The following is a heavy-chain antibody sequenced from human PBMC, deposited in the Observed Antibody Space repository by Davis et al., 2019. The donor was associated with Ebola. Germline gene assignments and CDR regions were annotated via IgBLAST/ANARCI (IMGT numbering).Heavy chain of an antibody. CDR1: GFTFSSYG. Sequence: PGGSLRLSCAASGFTFSSYGMHWVRQAPGKGLEWVAVIWYDGSNKYYADSVKGRFTISRDNSKNTLYLQMNSLRAEVTAVYYCARGHDYGDYSSDYWGQGTLVTVSS. CDR3: ARGHDYGDYSSDY. J-gene: IGHJ4*02. D-gene: IGHD4-17*01. CDR2: IWYDGSNK. V-gene: IGHV3-33*01.